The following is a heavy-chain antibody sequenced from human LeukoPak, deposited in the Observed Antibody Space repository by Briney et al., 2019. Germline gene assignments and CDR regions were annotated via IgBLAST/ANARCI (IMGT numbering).Heavy chain of an antibody. V-gene: IGHV1-2*02. CDR2: INPNSGGT. D-gene: IGHD4-17*01. CDR1: GYTFTGYY. J-gene: IGHJ6*03. Sequence: GASVKVSCKASGYTFTGYYMHWVRQAPGQGLEWMGWINPNSGGTNYAQKFQGRVTMTRDTSISTAYMELSRLRSDDTAVYYCARGNGDYPYYYYYMDVWGKGTTVTVSS. CDR3: ARGNGDYPYYYYYMDV.